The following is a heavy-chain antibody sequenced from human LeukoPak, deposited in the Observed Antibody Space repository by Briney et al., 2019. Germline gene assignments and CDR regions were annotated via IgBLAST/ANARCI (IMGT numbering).Heavy chain of an antibody. CDR3: AKGDPYGSGSYPVDY. CDR1: GFTFSRYG. CDR2: ISYDGSNK. Sequence: GGSLRLSCAASGFTFSRYGMHWVRQASGKGLEWVALISYDGSNKYYADSVKGRFTISRDNSKNTLYLQMNSLRPEDTAVYYCAKGDPYGSGSYPVDYWGQGTLVTASS. V-gene: IGHV3-30*18. D-gene: IGHD3-10*01. J-gene: IGHJ4*02.